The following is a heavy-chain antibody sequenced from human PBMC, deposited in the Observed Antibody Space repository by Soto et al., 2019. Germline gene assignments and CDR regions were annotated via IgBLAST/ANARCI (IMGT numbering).Heavy chain of an antibody. D-gene: IGHD3-22*01. CDR2: IYSGGST. V-gene: IGHV3-53*01. Sequence: EVQLVESGGGLIQPGGSLRLSCAASGFTVSSNYMSWVRQAPGKGLEWVSVIYSGGSTYYADSVKGRFTISRDNPKNTLYLQMNSQRAEDTAVYYCARDSYYYDSSDYYYIDYWSQGTLVTVSS. J-gene: IGHJ4*02. CDR1: GFTVSSNY. CDR3: ARDSYYYDSSDYYYIDY.